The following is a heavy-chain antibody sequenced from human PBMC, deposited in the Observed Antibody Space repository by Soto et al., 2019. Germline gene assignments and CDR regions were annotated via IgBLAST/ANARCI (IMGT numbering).Heavy chain of an antibody. V-gene: IGHV4-31*03. Sequence: QVQLQESGPGLVKPSQTLSLTCTVSGGSISSGGYYWSWIRQHPGKGLEWIGYIYYSGSTYYNPSLKSRVTISVDASKNQCSLKLSSVTAADTAVYYCVRDRIQHQHDAFDIWCQGTMVTVSS. CDR1: GGSISSGGYY. CDR3: VRDRIQHQHDAFDI. CDR2: IYYSGST. D-gene: IGHD5-18*01. J-gene: IGHJ3*02.